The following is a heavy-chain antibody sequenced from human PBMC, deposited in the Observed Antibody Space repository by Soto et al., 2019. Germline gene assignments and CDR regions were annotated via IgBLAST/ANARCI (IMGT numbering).Heavy chain of an antibody. J-gene: IGHJ4*02. CDR2: IIPILGIA. D-gene: IGHD4-17*01. CDR1: GGTFSSYT. V-gene: IGHV1-69*02. CDR3: ARGDYGDYMDY. Sequence: RASVKVSCKASGGTFSSYTISWVRQAPGQGLEWMGRIIPILGIANYAQKFQGRVTITADKSMSTAYMELSSLRSEDTAVYYCARGDYGDYMDYWGQGTLVTVSS.